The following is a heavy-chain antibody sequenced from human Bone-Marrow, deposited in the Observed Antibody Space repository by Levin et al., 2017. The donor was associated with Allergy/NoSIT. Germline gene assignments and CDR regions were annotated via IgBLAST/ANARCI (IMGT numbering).Heavy chain of an antibody. CDR2: VNTGGSTM. V-gene: IGHV3-48*03. CDR1: GLTFSEYE. J-gene: IGHJ4*02. Sequence: QSGGSLRLSCVASGLTFSEYEMNWVRQAPGKGLEWVSFVNTGGSTMHYADSVKGRFTISRDYTKNSLYLHMNSLRAEDTAVYYCATDTPGSSYGFRYWGQGTLVTVSS. CDR3: ATDTPGSSYGFRY. D-gene: IGHD5-18*01.